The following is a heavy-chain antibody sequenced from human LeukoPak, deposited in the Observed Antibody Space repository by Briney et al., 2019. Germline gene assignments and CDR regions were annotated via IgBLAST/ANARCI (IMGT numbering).Heavy chain of an antibody. CDR2: IYHSGST. J-gene: IGHJ6*02. V-gene: IGHV4-4*02. CDR3: ARDSVPGQWLSYYGMDV. Sequence: SETLSLTCAVSGGSISSSNWWSWVRQPPGKGLEWIGEIYHSGSTNYNPSLKSRVTISVDTSKNQFSLKLSSVTAADTAVYYCARDSVPGQWLSYYGMDVWGQGTTVTVSS. D-gene: IGHD6-19*01. CDR1: GGSISSSNW.